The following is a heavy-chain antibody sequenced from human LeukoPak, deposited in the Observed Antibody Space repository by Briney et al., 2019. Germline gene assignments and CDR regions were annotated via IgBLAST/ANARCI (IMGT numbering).Heavy chain of an antibody. D-gene: IGHD3-16*01. V-gene: IGHV4-59*01. Sequence: SETLSLTCTVSGASISSSNWCWLRQPPGKRLERIGYIYYSGSTNYNPSLKSRVTTSVDTSKNKFSLKLSSVTAADTAVYYCAREGGSPNLYYFDYWGQGTLVTVSS. CDR2: IYYSGST. CDR1: GASISSSN. J-gene: IGHJ4*02. CDR3: AREGGSPNLYYFDY.